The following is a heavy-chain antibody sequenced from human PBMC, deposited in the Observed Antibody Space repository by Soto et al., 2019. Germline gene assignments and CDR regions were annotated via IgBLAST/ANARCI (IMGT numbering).Heavy chain of an antibody. CDR2: IYYSGST. V-gene: IGHV4-31*03. CDR3: ARASDHYYDSSGYYWARYFDY. Sequence: PSETLSLTCTVSGGSISSGGYYWSWIRQHPGKGLEWIGYIYYSGSTYYNPSLKSRVTISVDTSKNQFSLKLSSVTAADTAVYYCARASDHYYDSSGYYWARYFDYWGQGTLVTVSS. D-gene: IGHD3-22*01. CDR1: GGSISSGGYY. J-gene: IGHJ4*02.